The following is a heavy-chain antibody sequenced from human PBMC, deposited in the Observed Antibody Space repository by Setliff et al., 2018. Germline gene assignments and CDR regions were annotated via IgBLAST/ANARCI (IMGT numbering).Heavy chain of an antibody. D-gene: IGHD2-2*01. Sequence: GSLRLSCAASGFTFDDYGMHWLRQSPDNRLEWLAYIHYGGGHIQYADSVKGRFTVSRDNAMDTLFLQMNGLTTDDTAKYFCAKDRWGYADPWGQGTLVTVSS. J-gene: IGHJ5*02. CDR1: GFTFDDYG. V-gene: IGHV3-30*02. CDR2: IHYGGGHI. CDR3: AKDRWGYADP.